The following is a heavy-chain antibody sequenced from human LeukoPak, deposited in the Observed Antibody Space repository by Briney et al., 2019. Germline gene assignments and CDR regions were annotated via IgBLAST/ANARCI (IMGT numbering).Heavy chain of an antibody. D-gene: IGHD2/OR15-2a*01. CDR3: VIYNRASVHYHFDH. Sequence: SETLSPTCTLSGVSISTYYWACIRQTPRNGREWIGYIYYSGSHNFHPSLRSRVTMSVDTSKSQFSLKLSSVTAADTALYYCVIYNRASVHYHFDHWGQGTLVTVSS. V-gene: IGHV4-59*01. J-gene: IGHJ4*01. CDR1: GVSISTYY. CDR2: IYYSGSH.